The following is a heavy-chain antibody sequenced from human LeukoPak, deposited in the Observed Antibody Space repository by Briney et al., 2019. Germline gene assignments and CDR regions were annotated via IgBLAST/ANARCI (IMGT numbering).Heavy chain of an antibody. CDR3: ARSGIGRAFDI. D-gene: IGHD1-1*01. V-gene: IGHV3-74*03. J-gene: IGHJ3*02. Sequence: GGSLRLSCTASSFTINNFWMHWVRQGPGKGLEWVSRINSDATTTTYGDSVKGRFTVSRDNAKNMVYLEMNSLRCDDTAVYYCARSGIGRAFDIWGQGATVTVSS. CDR2: INSDATTT. CDR1: SFTINNFW.